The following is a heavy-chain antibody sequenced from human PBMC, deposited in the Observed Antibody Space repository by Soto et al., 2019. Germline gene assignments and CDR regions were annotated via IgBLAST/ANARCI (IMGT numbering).Heavy chain of an antibody. CDR2: IYFNENT. CDR1: GGSISSGGYY. Sequence: SETLSLTCSISGGSISSGGYYWSWVRQRPGKGLGWIGYIYFNENTYYNPSLKTRVTISAGTSKSQFSLRLSSVTAADAAVYYCAQQITMVRGIDFWGPGISVTVSS. V-gene: IGHV4-31*03. CDR3: AQQITMVRGIDF. D-gene: IGHD3-10*01. J-gene: IGHJ4*02.